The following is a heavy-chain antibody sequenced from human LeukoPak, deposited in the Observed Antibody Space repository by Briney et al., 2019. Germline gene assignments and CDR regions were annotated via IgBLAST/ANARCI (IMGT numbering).Heavy chain of an antibody. J-gene: IGHJ4*02. CDR1: GFTFDDYA. CDR2: ISWNSRSI. V-gene: IGHV3-9*01. Sequence: GGSLRLSCAASGFTFDDYAMHWVRQAPGKGLEWVSGISWNSRSIGYADSVKGRFTISRDNAKNSLYLQMNSLRADDTAVYYCAKSHHVTAIDYWGQGTLVTVSS. CDR3: AKSHHVTAIDY. D-gene: IGHD2-21*02.